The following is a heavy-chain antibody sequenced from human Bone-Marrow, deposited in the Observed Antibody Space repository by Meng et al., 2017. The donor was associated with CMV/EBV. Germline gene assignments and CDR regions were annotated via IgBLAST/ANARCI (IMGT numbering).Heavy chain of an antibody. CDR2: INANRGGT. CDR1: GYTFTDYY. CDR3: AREPYYYDSSGYYPGYYGMDV. Sequence: ASVKVSCKASGYTFTDYYLHWVRQAPGQGLEWMGWINANRGGTHYAEKFQDRVALTRDKSISTAYMELTSLTSDDTAVYYCAREPYYYDSSGYYPGYYGMDVWGQGTTVTVSS. V-gene: IGHV1-2*02. D-gene: IGHD3-22*01. J-gene: IGHJ6*02.